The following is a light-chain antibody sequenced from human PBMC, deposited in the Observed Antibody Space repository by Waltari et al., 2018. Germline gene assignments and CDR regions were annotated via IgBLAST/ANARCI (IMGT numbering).Light chain of an antibody. CDR2: EDS. CDR1: NSDIGNYNL. CDR3: SSFATSGIWV. Sequence: QSALTQPASVSGSPGQSITISCTGTNSDIGNYNLVSWYQQYPGKAPKLVIYEDSQRPPGVSPRCSGSKSGNTASLTIAGLQADDESDFHCSSFATSGIWVFGGGTRLTVL. J-gene: IGLJ3*02. V-gene: IGLV2-23*01.